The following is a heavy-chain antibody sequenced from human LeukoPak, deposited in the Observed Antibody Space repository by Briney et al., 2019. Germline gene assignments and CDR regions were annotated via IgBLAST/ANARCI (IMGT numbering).Heavy chain of an antibody. Sequence: SETLSLTCTVSGGSISSYYWSWIRQPAGKGLEWIGRIYTSGSTNYNPSLKSRVTMSVDTSKNQFSLRVNSVTAADTAVYYCAEYTSSSAYFDHWGQGTLVTVSS. D-gene: IGHD6-6*01. CDR1: GGSISSYY. J-gene: IGHJ4*02. CDR3: AEYTSSSAYFDH. V-gene: IGHV4-4*07. CDR2: IYTSGST.